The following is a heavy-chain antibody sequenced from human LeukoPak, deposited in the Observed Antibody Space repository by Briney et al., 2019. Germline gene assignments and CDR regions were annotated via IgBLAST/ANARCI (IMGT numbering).Heavy chain of an antibody. CDR1: GLTFSSYG. V-gene: IGHV3-33*01. Sequence: GGSLRLSCAACGLTFSSYGMHWVRQAPGKGLEWVAVIWYDENNKYYADSVKGRFTISRDNSKNTLYLNMNSLRDEDTAVYYCARDVADAFDIWGQGTMVTVSS. J-gene: IGHJ3*02. CDR3: ARDVADAFDI. CDR2: IWYDENNK. D-gene: IGHD2-15*01.